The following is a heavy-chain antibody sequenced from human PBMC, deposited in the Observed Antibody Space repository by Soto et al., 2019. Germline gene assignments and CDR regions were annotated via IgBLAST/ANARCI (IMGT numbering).Heavy chain of an antibody. Sequence: GASVTVSCKASDYTFTSYGISWVRPAPGQGLEWMGWISAYNGNTNYAQKLQGRVTMTTDTSTSTAYMELRSLRSDDTAVYYCARGYCSGGSCYFLDYWGQGTLVTVSS. V-gene: IGHV1-18*01. CDR3: ARGYCSGGSCYFLDY. CDR1: DYTFTSYG. J-gene: IGHJ4*02. CDR2: ISAYNGNT. D-gene: IGHD2-15*01.